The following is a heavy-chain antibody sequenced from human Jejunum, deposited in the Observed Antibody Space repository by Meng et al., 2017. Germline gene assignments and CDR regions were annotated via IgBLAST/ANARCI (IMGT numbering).Heavy chain of an antibody. V-gene: IGHV4-4*02. CDR3: SNYVWGSPPTGVLS. D-gene: IGHD3-16*01. CDR1: GVSNSSHHW. CDR2: IYHGVST. J-gene: IGHJ5*02. Sequence: PRECGPGLVKPSWTRSLTCAVSGVSNSSHHWLSWVRQPPGKGLEWIGEIYHGVSTNYNPSLKSQVNISVDKSKNQFSLKLTSVTAADTGVYYSSNYVWGSPPTGVLSWGQGTLVTVSS.